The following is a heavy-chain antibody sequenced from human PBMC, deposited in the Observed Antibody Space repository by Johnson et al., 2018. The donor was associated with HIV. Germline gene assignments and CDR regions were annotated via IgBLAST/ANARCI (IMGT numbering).Heavy chain of an antibody. CDR2: ISYDGSNK. J-gene: IGHJ3*02. V-gene: IGHV3-30-3*01. Sequence: QVQLVESGGGVVQPGRSLRLSCAASGFTFSSYAMHWVRQAPGKGLERVAVISYDGSNKYYADSVKGRFTISRDNSKNTLYLQMHSLRAEDTAVYYCARSYFDWLLLTAFDIWGQGTMVTVSS. CDR3: ARSYFDWLLLTAFDI. CDR1: GFTFSSYA. D-gene: IGHD3-9*01.